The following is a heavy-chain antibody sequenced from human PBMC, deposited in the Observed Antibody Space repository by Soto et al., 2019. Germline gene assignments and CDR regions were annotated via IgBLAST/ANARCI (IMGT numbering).Heavy chain of an antibody. CDR1: GGSFSGYY. CDR3: ARGGGYSHGRRYGMDV. D-gene: IGHD5-18*01. V-gene: IGHV4-34*01. Sequence: SETLALTWAVYGGSFSGYYWSWIRQPPGKGLEWIGEINHSGSTNYNPSLKSRVTISVDTSKNQFSLKLSSVTAADTAVYYCARGGGYSHGRRYGMDVWGQGTTVTVSS. CDR2: INHSGST. J-gene: IGHJ6*02.